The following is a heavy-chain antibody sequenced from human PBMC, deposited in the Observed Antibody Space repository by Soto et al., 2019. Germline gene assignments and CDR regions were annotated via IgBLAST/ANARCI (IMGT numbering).Heavy chain of an antibody. V-gene: IGHV3-74*01. J-gene: IGHJ4*02. CDR3: ASSKLWPLDLSY. CDR1: GFTFSSHW. D-gene: IGHD3-16*01. Sequence: LRLSCAASGFTFSSHWMHWVRQAPGKGLVWVSRINTDGSSTNYADSVKGRFTVSRDNAKNTLHLQMNSLRAEDTAVYYCASSKLWPLDLSYWGQGTLVTVSS. CDR2: INTDGSST.